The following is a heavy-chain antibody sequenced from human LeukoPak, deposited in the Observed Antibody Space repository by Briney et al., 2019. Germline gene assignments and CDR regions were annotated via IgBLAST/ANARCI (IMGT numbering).Heavy chain of an antibody. CDR1: GFTFGDYG. J-gene: IGHJ4*02. CDR3: ASNTGTVFDY. V-gene: IGHV4-59*01. D-gene: IGHD1-7*01. Sequence: GSLRLSCTTSGFTFGDYGLIWVRQAPGKGLEWIGYVYYSGSTEYNPSLRSRVTISLEMSKHQFSLNLTSVTAADTAVYYCASNTGTVFDYWGQGALVTVSS. CDR2: VYYSGST.